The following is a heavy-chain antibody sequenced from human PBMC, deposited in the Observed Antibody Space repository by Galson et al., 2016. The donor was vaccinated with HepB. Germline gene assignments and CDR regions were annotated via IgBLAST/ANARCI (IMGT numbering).Heavy chain of an antibody. CDR2: IDWDDDK. CDR3: GRIRRVSPQYYAMDV. V-gene: IGHV2-70*20. J-gene: IGHJ6*02. CDR1: GFSLSTTGMC. Sequence: PALVKPTQTLTLTCTFSGFSLSTTGMCVSWVRQPPGKALEWLAHIDWDDDKYYTTSLKSRLTISKDTSKNEVVLTMTNMDAVDTATYFCGRIRRVSPQYYAMDVWGQGTTVTVAS.